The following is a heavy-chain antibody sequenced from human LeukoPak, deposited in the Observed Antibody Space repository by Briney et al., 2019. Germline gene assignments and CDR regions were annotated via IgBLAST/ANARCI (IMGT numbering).Heavy chain of an antibody. J-gene: IGHJ5*02. CDR2: IYYSGST. V-gene: IGHV4-39*01. CDR1: GGSISNYY. D-gene: IGHD5-24*01. CDR3: ARIIEMATIFAPFDP. Sequence: SETLSLTCTVSGGSISNYYWGWLRQPPGKGLEWIGSIYYSGSTYYSPSLKSRVTISVDTSKNQFSLKLSSVTAADTAVYYCARIIEMATIFAPFDPWGQGTLVTVSS.